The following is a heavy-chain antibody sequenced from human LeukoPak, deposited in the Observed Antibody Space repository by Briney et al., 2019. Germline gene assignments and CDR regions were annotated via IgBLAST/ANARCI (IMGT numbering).Heavy chain of an antibody. D-gene: IGHD3-3*02. Sequence: SETLSLTCAVYGGSFSGYYWSWIRQPPGRGLEWIGEINHSGSTNYNPSLKSRVTILVDTSKNQFSLKLSSVTAADTAVYYCARGRRIFGVVIIYYYYGMDVWGQGTTVTVSS. J-gene: IGHJ6*02. CDR2: INHSGST. CDR3: ARGRRIFGVVIIYYYYGMDV. V-gene: IGHV4-34*01. CDR1: GGSFSGYY.